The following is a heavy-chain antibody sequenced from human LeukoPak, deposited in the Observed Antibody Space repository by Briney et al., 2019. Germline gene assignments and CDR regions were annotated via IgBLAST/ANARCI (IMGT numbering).Heavy chain of an antibody. CDR2: ISSSGSTI. J-gene: IGHJ3*02. D-gene: IGHD2-15*01. V-gene: IGHV3-11*01. CDR3: ARGGYCSGGSCLRGAFDI. Sequence: NPGGSLRLSCAASGFTFSDYYMSWIRQAPGKGLEWVSYISSSGSTIYYADSVKGRFTISRDSAKNSLYLQMNSLRAEDTAVYYCARGGYCSGGSCLRGAFDIWGQGTMVTVSS. CDR1: GFTFSDYY.